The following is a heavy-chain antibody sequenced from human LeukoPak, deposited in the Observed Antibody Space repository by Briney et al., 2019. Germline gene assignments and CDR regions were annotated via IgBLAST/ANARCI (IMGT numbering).Heavy chain of an antibody. V-gene: IGHV3-7*01. D-gene: IGHD6-19*01. Sequence: GGSLRLSCAASGFTFSSCWMNWVRQAPGKGLEWVANIKQDGTEKYFVDSVKGRFTISRDNAKNSLYLQMNSLRAEDTAVYYCARVRGGWYLLSFDYWGQGTLVTVSS. CDR3: ARVRGGWYLLSFDY. CDR1: GFTFSSCW. CDR2: IKQDGTEK. J-gene: IGHJ4*02.